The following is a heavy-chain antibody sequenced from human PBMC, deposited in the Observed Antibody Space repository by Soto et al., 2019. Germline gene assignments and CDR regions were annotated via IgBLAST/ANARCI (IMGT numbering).Heavy chain of an antibody. CDR2: ISSSSSYI. CDR3: ARDEGAPQNYGMDV. Sequence: GSLRLSCAASGFTFSNYAMNWVRQAPGKGLEWVSSISSSSSYIYYADSVKGRFTISRDNAKNSLYLQMNSLRAEDTAVYYCARDEGAPQNYGMDVWGQGTTVTVSS. V-gene: IGHV3-21*01. J-gene: IGHJ6*02. CDR1: GFTFSNYA.